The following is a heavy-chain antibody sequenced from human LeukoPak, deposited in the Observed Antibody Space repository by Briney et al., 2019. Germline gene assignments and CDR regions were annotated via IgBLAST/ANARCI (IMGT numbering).Heavy chain of an antibody. CDR3: ARDQYWL. CDR2: ISYDGSNK. D-gene: IGHD3-22*01. V-gene: IGHV3-30*01. J-gene: IGHJ4*02. Sequence: GGSLRLSCEASGFTFSSYAMHWVRQAPGKGLEWVAVISYDGSNKYYADSVKGRFTISRDNSKNTLYLQMNSLRAEDTAVYYCARDQYWLWGQGTLVTVSS. CDR1: GFTFSSYA.